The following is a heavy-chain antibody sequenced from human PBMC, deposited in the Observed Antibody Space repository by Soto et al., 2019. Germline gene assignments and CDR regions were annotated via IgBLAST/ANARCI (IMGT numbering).Heavy chain of an antibody. V-gene: IGHV4-59*08. CDR1: GGAISSYY. J-gene: IGHJ6*02. CDR2: IYFSGNT. Sequence: SETLSLTCTVSGGAISSYYWSWIRQPPRKGLEWIGYIYFSGNTNYSPSLKSRVTISVDTSKNQFSLKLSSVTAADTAVYYCACIFSGGYGYGFYYYGMDVWGQGTMVTVSS. CDR3: ACIFSGGYGYGFYYYGMDV. D-gene: IGHD5-18*01.